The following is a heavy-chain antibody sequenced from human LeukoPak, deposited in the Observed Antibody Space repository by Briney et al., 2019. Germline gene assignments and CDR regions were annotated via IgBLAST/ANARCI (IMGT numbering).Heavy chain of an antibody. Sequence: ASVKVSCKASGYTFTSYDINWVRQATGQGLKWMGWMNPNSGNTGYAQKFQGRVTMTRNTSISTAYMELSSLRSEDTAVYYCARFRATMIVVGLDYWGQGTLVTVSS. CDR2: MNPNSGNT. V-gene: IGHV1-8*01. J-gene: IGHJ4*02. CDR1: GYTFTSYD. D-gene: IGHD3-22*01. CDR3: ARFRATMIVVGLDY.